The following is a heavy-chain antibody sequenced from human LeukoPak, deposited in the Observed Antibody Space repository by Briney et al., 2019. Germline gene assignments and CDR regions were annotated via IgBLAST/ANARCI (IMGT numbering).Heavy chain of an antibody. CDR1: GGSFSGYY. J-gene: IGHJ4*02. CDR3: AREAYSYGYLDY. D-gene: IGHD5-18*01. V-gene: IGHV4-34*01. CDR2: INHSGST. Sequence: SETLSLTCAVYGGSFSGYYWSWIRQPPGKGLDWIGEINHSGSTNYNPSLKSRVTISVDTSKNQFSLKLSSVTAADTAVYYCAREAYSYGYLDYWGQGTLVTVSS.